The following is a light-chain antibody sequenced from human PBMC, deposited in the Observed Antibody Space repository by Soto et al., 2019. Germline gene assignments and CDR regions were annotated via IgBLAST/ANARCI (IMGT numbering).Light chain of an antibody. CDR3: QQYHSLYT. Sequence: DIQMTQSPSTLSASVGDRVTITCRASQSISSWLAWYQQKPGKAPKLRIYKASSLESEVPSRFSGSGSGTEVTLTIISLQPDAFATYYCQQYHSLYTFGQGTKLEIK. CDR1: QSISSW. V-gene: IGKV1-5*03. CDR2: KAS. J-gene: IGKJ2*01.